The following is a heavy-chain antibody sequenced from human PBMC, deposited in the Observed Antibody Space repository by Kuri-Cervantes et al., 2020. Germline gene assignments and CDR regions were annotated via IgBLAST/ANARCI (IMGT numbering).Heavy chain of an antibody. CDR1: GFTVSSNY. CDR3: ARGGYSYGSSFFDL. Sequence: GESLKISCAASGFTVSSNYMSWVRQAPGKGLEWVSILYSSGSTYYADSVKGRFTISRDNSKNTLYLQMNSLRAEDTAVYYCARGGYSYGSSFFDLWGRGTLVTVSS. J-gene: IGHJ2*01. D-gene: IGHD5-18*01. CDR2: LYSSGST. V-gene: IGHV3-53*01.